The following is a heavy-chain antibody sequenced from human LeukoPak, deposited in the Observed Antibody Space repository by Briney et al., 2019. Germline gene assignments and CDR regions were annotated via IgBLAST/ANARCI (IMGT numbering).Heavy chain of an antibody. CDR1: GYTFTNYY. D-gene: IGHD3-22*01. Sequence: ASVKVSCKAYGYTFTNYYMDRVRQAPGQGLEWMGVINPSGGSTSYAQNFQGRVTMTRDTSTSTVYMELSSLRSEDTAVYYCAREPYDSSGYEYFQHWGQGTLVIVSS. V-gene: IGHV1-46*01. CDR3: AREPYDSSGYEYFQH. CDR2: INPSGGST. J-gene: IGHJ1*01.